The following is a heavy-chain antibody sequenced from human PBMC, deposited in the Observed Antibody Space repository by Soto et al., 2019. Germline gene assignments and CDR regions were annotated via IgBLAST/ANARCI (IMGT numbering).Heavy chain of an antibody. CDR3: AKDVSHGMDV. CDR2: ISYDGSNK. V-gene: IGHV3-30*18. CDR1: GFTFSSYG. J-gene: IGHJ6*02. Sequence: QVQLVESGGGVVQPGRSLRLSCAASGFTFSSYGMQWVRQAPGKGLEWVAVISYDGSNKYYADSVKGRFTISRDNSKNTLYLQMNSVRAEDTAVYYCAKDVSHGMDVWGQGTTVTVSS.